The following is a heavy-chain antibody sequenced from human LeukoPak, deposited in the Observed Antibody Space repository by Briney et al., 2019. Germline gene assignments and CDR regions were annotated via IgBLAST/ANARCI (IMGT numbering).Heavy chain of an antibody. J-gene: IGHJ4*02. Sequence: SETLSLTCTVSGGSVNSGSYYWNWIRQPPGKGLEWIGYIFYSGNTNYNPSLKSRVTISLDTSKNQFSLKLSSVTAADTAVYYCARLAAPPRNYFDYWGQGTLVIVSS. D-gene: IGHD1-14*01. CDR3: ARLAAPPRNYFDY. CDR1: GGSVNSGSYY. V-gene: IGHV4-61*01. CDR2: IFYSGNT.